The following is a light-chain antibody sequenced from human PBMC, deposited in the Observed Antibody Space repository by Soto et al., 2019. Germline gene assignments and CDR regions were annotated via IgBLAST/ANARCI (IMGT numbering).Light chain of an antibody. V-gene: IGKV1-5*03. CDR1: QSISSW. CDR2: KAS. J-gene: IGKJ1*01. Sequence: DIQMTQSPSTLSASVGDRVTITCRASQSISSWLAWYQQKPGKAPKLLIYKASSLESGVPSRFSGSGSGTEFTLTIXXXXXDDFATYYCQQYNXXXXTFGXGTXXEX. CDR3: QQYNXXXXT.